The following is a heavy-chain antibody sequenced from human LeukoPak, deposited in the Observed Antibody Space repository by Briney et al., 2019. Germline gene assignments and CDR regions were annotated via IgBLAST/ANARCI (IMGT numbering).Heavy chain of an antibody. V-gene: IGHV3-49*04. J-gene: IGHJ4*02. CDR1: GFTFGDYA. CDR3: TRDQTPYY. CDR2: IRSKIYGGTP. Sequence: PGGSLRRSCTASGFTFGDYAMTWVRQAPGKGLEWVGFIRSKIYGGTPEYAASVKGRFTISRDDSKGIAYLQMNSLKTEDTAVYYCTRDQTPYYWGQGTLVTVSS.